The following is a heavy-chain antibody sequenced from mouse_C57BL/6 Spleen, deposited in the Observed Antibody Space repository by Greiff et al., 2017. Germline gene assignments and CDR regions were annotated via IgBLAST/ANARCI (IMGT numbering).Heavy chain of an antibody. V-gene: IGHV1-82*01. CDR3: ARAYYSNPGDY. CDR1: GYAFSSSW. J-gene: IGHJ2*01. D-gene: IGHD2-5*01. Sequence: QVQLKESGPELVKPGASVKISCKASGYAFSSSWMNWVKQRPGKGLEWIGRSYPGDGDTNYNGKFKGKATLTADKSSSTAYMQLSSLTSEDSAVYFCARAYYSNPGDYWGQGTTLTVSS. CDR2: SYPGDGDT.